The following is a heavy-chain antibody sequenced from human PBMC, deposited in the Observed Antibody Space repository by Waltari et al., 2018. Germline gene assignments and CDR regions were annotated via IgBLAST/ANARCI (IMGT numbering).Heavy chain of an antibody. CDR1: GGSFSGYY. D-gene: IGHD3-10*01. V-gene: IGHV4-34*01. CDR2: INHTGNT. J-gene: IGHJ4*02. Sequence: QVQLQQWGAGLLKASETLSLTCAVYGGSFSGYYWSWIRQPPGKGLEWIGEINHTGNTNYNPSLKSRVTISVDTSKNQFSLKLSSVTAADTAVYYCARSMVRGLIIIGYWGQGTLVTVSS. CDR3: ARSMVRGLIIIGY.